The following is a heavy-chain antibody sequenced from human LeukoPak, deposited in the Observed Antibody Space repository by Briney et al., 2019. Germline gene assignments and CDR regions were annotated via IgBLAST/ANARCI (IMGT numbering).Heavy chain of an antibody. Sequence: GGSLRLSCAASGFTFSSYWMHWVRQAPGKGLVWVSRINSDGSSTSYADSVKGRFTISRDNAKNTLYLQMNSLRAEDTAVYYSTTDQGYSGYDPWGQGTLVTVSS. J-gene: IGHJ5*02. D-gene: IGHD5-12*01. V-gene: IGHV3-74*01. CDR3: TTDQGYSGYDP. CDR2: INSDGSST. CDR1: GFTFSSYW.